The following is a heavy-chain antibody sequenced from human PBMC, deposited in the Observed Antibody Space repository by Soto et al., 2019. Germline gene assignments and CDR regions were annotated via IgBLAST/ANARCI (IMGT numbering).Heavy chain of an antibody. CDR2: IYPADSDT. J-gene: IGHJ4*02. CDR1: GYRFTTYW. CDR3: AAPCDYSDYLEGFGY. Sequence: PGASLKISCKTSGYRFTTYWIAWVRQMPGKGLEWMGFIYPADSDTRYSPSFQGQVTMSADKSISTAYLQWSSLKESDTATYYCAAPCDYSDYLEGFGYWGQGTLVTVSS. V-gene: IGHV5-51*01. D-gene: IGHD4-17*01.